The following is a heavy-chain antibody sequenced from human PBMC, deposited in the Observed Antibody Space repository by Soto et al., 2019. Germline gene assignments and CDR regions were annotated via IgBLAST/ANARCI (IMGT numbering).Heavy chain of an antibody. CDR3: ARGSPLSCISTSCYPDLNYYYYYGMDV. J-gene: IGHJ6*02. D-gene: IGHD2-2*01. Sequence: SETLSLTCTVSGGSISSGGYYWSWIRQHPGKGLEWIGYIYYSGSTYYNPSLKSRVTISVDTSKNQFSLKLSSVTAADTAVYYCARGSPLSCISTSCYPDLNYYYYYGMDVWGQGTTVTVSS. CDR1: GGSISSGGYY. CDR2: IYYSGST. V-gene: IGHV4-31*03.